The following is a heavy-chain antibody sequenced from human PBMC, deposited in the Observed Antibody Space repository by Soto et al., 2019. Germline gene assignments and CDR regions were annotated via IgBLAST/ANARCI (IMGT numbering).Heavy chain of an antibody. CDR3: ARVRYLAGAGQNYFDL. CDR1: GASISRGDYY. Sequence: SETLSLTCTVSGASISRGDYYWSWIRQLPGKGLEWIGYTYRSGSTYYNPSLESRITISVDTSQSQFSLDVSSVTAADTAVYYCARVRYLAGAGQNYFDLWGQGTLVTVSS. J-gene: IGHJ4*02. V-gene: IGHV4-31*03. D-gene: IGHD6-19*01. CDR2: TYRSGST.